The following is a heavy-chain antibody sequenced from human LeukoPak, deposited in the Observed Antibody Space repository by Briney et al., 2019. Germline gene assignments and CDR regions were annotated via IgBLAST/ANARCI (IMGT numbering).Heavy chain of an antibody. D-gene: IGHD2-2*01. CDR3: AREGGGYCSGTSCYLDY. J-gene: IGHJ4*02. CDR2: IYSGGST. Sequence: GGSLRLSCVASGFSVGNNYMNWVRQAPGKGLEWVSVIYSGGSTYYADSVKGRFTISRDSSKNTLYLQIHSLRVEDTAVYYCAREGGGYCSGTSCYLDYWGQGTLVTVSS. V-gene: IGHV3-66*02. CDR1: GFSVGNNY.